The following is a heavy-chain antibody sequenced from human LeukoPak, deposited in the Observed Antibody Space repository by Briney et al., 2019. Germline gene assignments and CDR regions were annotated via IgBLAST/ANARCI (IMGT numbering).Heavy chain of an antibody. CDR1: GFTFSSYW. Sequence: PGGSLRLSCAASGFTFSSYWMSWVRQAPGKGLEWVANIKQDGSEKYYVDSVKGRFTISRDNAKNSLYLQMNSLRAEDTAVYYCAREFYGDYNDAFDIWGPGTMVTVSS. V-gene: IGHV3-7*01. J-gene: IGHJ3*02. CDR3: AREFYGDYNDAFDI. CDR2: IKQDGSEK. D-gene: IGHD4-17*01.